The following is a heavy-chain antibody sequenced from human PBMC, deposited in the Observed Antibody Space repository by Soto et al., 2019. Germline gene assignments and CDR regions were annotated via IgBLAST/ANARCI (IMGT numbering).Heavy chain of an antibody. D-gene: IGHD3-9*01. CDR1: GYTFTSYG. V-gene: IGHV1-18*01. CDR3: ARESGYFDWPTDAFDI. Sequence: QVQLVQSGAEVKKPGASVKVSCKASGYTFTSYGISWVRQAPGQGLEWMGWISAYNGNTNYAQKLQGRVTMTTDTTTSXAYMELRSLRSDDTAVYYCARESGYFDWPTDAFDIWGQGTMVTVSS. CDR2: ISAYNGNT. J-gene: IGHJ3*02.